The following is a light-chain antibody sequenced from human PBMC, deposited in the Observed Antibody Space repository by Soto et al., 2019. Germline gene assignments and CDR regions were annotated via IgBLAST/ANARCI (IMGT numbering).Light chain of an antibody. CDR2: EGT. CDR1: SSDIGRYKF. Sequence: QSVLTQPASVSGSPGQSITISCTGTSSDIGRYKFVSWFQQHPGKAPKLLIFEGTNRPSGVSNRFSGSKSGNTASLTISGLQAEDEAIYFCKSRTTRNTLVFGGGTKVTVL. V-gene: IGLV2-14*01. CDR3: KSRTTRNTLV. J-gene: IGLJ3*02.